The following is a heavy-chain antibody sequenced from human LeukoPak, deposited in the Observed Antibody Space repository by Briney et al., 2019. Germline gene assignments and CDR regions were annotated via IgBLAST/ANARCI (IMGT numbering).Heavy chain of an antibody. CDR1: GFTFSSYW. CDR2: IKQDGSEK. D-gene: IGHD1-26*01. CDR3: AREDAWELGDAFDI. V-gene: IGHV3-7*01. Sequence: GGSLRLSCAASGFTFSSYWMSWVRQAPGKGLEWVANIKQDGSEKYYVDSVKGRFTISRDNAKNSLYLQMNSLRAKDTAVYYCAREDAWELGDAFDIWGQGTMVTVSS. J-gene: IGHJ3*02.